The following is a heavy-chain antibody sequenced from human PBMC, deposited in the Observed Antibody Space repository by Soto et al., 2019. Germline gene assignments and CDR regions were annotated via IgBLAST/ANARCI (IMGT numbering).Heavy chain of an antibody. V-gene: IGHV3-64D*06. Sequence: GGSLRLSCSASGFTFSSYAMHWVSQAPGKGLEYVSAISSNGGSTYYADSVKGRFTISRDNSKNTLYLQMSSLRAEDTAVYYCVKGCVMSSGGPMNDFDYWGQGTLVTVSS. CDR3: VKGCVMSSGGPMNDFDY. CDR1: GFTFSSYA. J-gene: IGHJ4*02. D-gene: IGHD2-15*01. CDR2: ISSNGGST.